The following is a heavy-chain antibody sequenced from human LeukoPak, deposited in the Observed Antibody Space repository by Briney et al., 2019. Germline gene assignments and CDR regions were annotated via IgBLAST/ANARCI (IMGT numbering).Heavy chain of an antibody. CDR2: LNSDGSTT. Sequence: PGGSLRLSCAASGFTFGSYWMHWVRQAPGKGLVWVSRLNSDGSTTNYVDSVKGRFTISRDNAKNMLYLQMNSLRAEDTAVYYCARENNGGFTNFDYWGQGTLVTVSS. CDR1: GFTFGSYW. CDR3: ARENNGGFTNFDY. D-gene: IGHD4-23*01. V-gene: IGHV3-74*01. J-gene: IGHJ4*02.